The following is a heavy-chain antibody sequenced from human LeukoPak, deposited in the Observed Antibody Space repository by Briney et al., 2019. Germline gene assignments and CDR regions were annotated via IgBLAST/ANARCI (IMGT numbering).Heavy chain of an antibody. D-gene: IGHD6-19*01. V-gene: IGHV3-23*01. CDR1: GFTFSSYA. J-gene: IGHJ4*02. Sequence: GGSLRLSCAASGFTFSSYAMDWVRQAPGKGLEWVSSTGTSGDSTYYANSVEGRFTISRDNSKNTLYLQMNSLRAEDTAVYYCAKDASVLVAGPTGDYWGQGTLVTVSS. CDR3: AKDASVLVAGPTGDY. CDR2: TGTSGDST.